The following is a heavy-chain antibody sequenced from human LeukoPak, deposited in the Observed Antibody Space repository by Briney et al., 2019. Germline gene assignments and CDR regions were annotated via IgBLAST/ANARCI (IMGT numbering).Heavy chain of an antibody. CDR3: ARDPFAMVRGVINDY. V-gene: IGHV3-7*01. CDR2: IKQDGSEK. J-gene: IGHJ4*02. D-gene: IGHD3-10*01. Sequence: GGSLRLSCAASGFTFSSYWMSWVRQAPGKGLEWVANIKQDGSEKYYVDSVKGRFTISRDNAKNSLYLQMNSLRAEDTAVYYCARDPFAMVRGVINDYWGQGTLVTVSS. CDR1: GFTFSSYW.